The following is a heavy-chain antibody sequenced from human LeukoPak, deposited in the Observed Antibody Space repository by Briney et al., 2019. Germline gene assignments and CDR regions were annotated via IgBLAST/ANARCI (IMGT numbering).Heavy chain of an antibody. CDR2: IRGGGFNT. Sequence: PGGSLSLSCAASGFTFSSYAMSWVRQAPGRGREWVSAIRGGGFNTYYADSVKGRFTISRDNSKNTMYLQMNNLRAEDTAVYYCARDWLNSGRSYEFIPCGGQGILVTVSS. CDR3: ARDWLNSGRSYEFIPC. D-gene: IGHD6-13*01. V-gene: IGHV3-23*01. CDR1: GFTFSSYA. J-gene: IGHJ4*02.